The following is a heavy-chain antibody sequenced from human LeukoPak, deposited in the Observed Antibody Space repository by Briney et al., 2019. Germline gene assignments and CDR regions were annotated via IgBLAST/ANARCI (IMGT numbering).Heavy chain of an antibody. CDR3: VDPDR. V-gene: IGHV1-8*01. CDR1: GYTFSSFD. D-gene: IGHD3-22*01. Sequence: ASVKVSCKASGYTFSSFDINWVRQAPGQGLEWMGWMNPNSGNSGFAQKFQGRVAMTRNTSIATAYMEVTNLRFDDTAVYYCVDPDRWGQGTLVTVSS. CDR2: MNPNSGNS. J-gene: IGHJ1*01.